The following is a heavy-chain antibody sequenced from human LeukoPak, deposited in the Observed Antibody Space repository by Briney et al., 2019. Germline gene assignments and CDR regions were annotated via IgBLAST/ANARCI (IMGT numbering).Heavy chain of an antibody. Sequence: ASVKVSCKVSGYTFTDYYMHWVQQAPGKGLEWMGLVDPEDGETIYAEKFQGRVTITADTSTDTAYMVLSSLRSEDTAVYYCARDLATMVRGVIIGYWGQGTLVTVSS. V-gene: IGHV1-69-2*01. CDR2: VDPEDGET. D-gene: IGHD3-10*01. CDR1: GYTFTDYY. J-gene: IGHJ4*02. CDR3: ARDLATMVRGVIIGY.